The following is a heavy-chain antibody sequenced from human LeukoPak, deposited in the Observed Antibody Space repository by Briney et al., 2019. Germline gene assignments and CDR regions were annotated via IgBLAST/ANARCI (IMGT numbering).Heavy chain of an antibody. CDR2: ISTSGST. D-gene: IGHD6-19*01. V-gene: IGHV4-59*08. CDR1: GGSISSYH. CDR3: ARHRTSGWGLDY. J-gene: IGHJ4*02. Sequence: SETLSLTCTVPGGSISSYHWSWIRQPPGQGLEWIGYISTSGSTNYNPSLQSRVTTSVDTSKNQLSLKLSSVTDADTAVYYCARHRTSGWGLDYWGQGTHVTVS.